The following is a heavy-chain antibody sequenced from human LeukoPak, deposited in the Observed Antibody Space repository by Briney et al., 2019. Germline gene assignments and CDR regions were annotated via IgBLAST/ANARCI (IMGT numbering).Heavy chain of an antibody. J-gene: IGHJ4*02. CDR2: IGYVESNK. CDR1: AFAFSSYG. CDR3: ATALSSDSPSSRGVAGVYFDY. Sequence: PGGSLRLSCAASAFAFSSYGMHWGGRAPGPPGEGLAFIGYVESNKYYSDTLKGRFTISRDNSKNTLYLQMNSLRAEYTAVYYCATALSSDSPSSRGVAGVYFDYWGQGTLVTVSS. D-gene: IGHD6-19*01. V-gene: IGHV3-30*02.